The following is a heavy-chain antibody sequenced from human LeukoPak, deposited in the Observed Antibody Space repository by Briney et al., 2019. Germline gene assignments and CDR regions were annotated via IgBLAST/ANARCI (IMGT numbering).Heavy chain of an antibody. CDR2: IYYSGST. Sequence: SETLSLTYTVSGGSISSGGYYWSWIRQHPGKGLEWIGYIYYSGSTYYNPSLKSRVTISVDTSKNQFSLKLSSVTAADTAVYYCARDTGWSSDYWGQGTLVTVSS. V-gene: IGHV4-31*03. CDR3: ARDTGWSSDY. D-gene: IGHD2-15*01. J-gene: IGHJ4*02. CDR1: GGSISSGGYY.